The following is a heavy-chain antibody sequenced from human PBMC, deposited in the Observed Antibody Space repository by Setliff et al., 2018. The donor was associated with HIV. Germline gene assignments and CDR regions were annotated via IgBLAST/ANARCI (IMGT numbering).Heavy chain of an antibody. CDR2: MKPNSGNT. CDR3: ARGVHVWGYYYAVDV. D-gene: IGHD3-16*01. J-gene: IGHJ6*02. V-gene: IGHV1-8*01. CDR1: GYTFTSSD. Sequence: ASVKVSCKASGYTFTSSDINWVRQATGRGLAWMGWMKPNSGNTGYAQKFQVRLTMNMNTSIGTAYMELSSLRSEDRAVYYSARGVHVWGYYYAVDVWGQGTTVTVSS.